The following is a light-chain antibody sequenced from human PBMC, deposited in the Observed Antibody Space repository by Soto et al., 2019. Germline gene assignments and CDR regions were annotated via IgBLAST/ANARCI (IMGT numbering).Light chain of an antibody. CDR3: RSYAGSNNLGV. CDR1: SSDVGGYNY. Sequence: QSALTQPPSASGSPGQSVTTSCTGTSSDVGGYNYVSWYQQHPGKAPKLMIYEVSKRPSGVPDRFSGSKSGNTASLTVSGLQAEDEADYYCRSYAGSNNLGVFGGGTKLTVL. CDR2: EVS. V-gene: IGLV2-8*01. J-gene: IGLJ2*01.